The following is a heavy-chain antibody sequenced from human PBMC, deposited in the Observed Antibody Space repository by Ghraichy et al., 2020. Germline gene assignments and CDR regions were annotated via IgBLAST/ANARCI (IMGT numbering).Heavy chain of an antibody. V-gene: IGHV4-30-4*01. J-gene: IGHJ4*02. Sequence: LRLSCTVSGGSISSGDYYWSWIRQPPGKGLEWIGYIYYSGSTYYNPSLKSRVTISVDTSKNQFSLKLSSVTAADTAVYYCARDDGVAATLGFDYWGQGTLVTVSS. CDR3: ARDDGVAATLGFDY. D-gene: IGHD2-15*01. CDR2: IYYSGST. CDR1: GGSISSGDYY.